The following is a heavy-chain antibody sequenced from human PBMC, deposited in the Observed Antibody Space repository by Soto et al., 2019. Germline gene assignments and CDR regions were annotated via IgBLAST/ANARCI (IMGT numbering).Heavy chain of an antibody. V-gene: IGHV4-30-4*01. CDR3: ARAEHYYDSSGYYSH. CDR1: GGSISSGDYY. J-gene: IGHJ4*02. D-gene: IGHD3-22*01. Sequence: SETLSLTCTVSGGSISSGDYYWSWIRQPPGKGLEWIGYIYYSGSTYYNPSLKSRVTISVDTSKNQFSLKLSSVTAADTAVYYCARAEHYYDSSGYYSHWGQGTLVTVSS. CDR2: IYYSGST.